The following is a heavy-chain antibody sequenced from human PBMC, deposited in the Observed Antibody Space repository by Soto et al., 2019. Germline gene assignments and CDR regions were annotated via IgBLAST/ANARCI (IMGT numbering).Heavy chain of an antibody. J-gene: IGHJ5*02. Sequence: ETLSLTCTISGGAIGSHYWTWIRQPAGKGLEWIGRIYSSGSTQYNPSLQSRVTMSLDTSKNQFSLRLESVTAADTAVYYCARGQRFSDWFDPWGQGTLVTVSS. CDR2: IYSSGST. CDR1: GGAIGSHY. V-gene: IGHV4-4*07. CDR3: ARGQRFSDWFDP. D-gene: IGHD3-3*01.